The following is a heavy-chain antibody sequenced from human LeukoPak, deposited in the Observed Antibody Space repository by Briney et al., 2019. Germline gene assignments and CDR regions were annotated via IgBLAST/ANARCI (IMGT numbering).Heavy chain of an antibody. Sequence: SETLSLTCAVSGGSISSGGYSWSWIRQPPGKGLEWIGYIYHSGSTYYNPSLKSRVTISVDRSKNQFSLKLSPVTAADTAVYYCARYNDFWSGYYTGDDYYYGMDVWGQGTTVTVSS. CDR1: GGSISSGGYS. J-gene: IGHJ6*02. CDR2: IYHSGST. D-gene: IGHD3-3*01. V-gene: IGHV4-30-2*02. CDR3: ARYNDFWSGYYTGDDYYYGMDV.